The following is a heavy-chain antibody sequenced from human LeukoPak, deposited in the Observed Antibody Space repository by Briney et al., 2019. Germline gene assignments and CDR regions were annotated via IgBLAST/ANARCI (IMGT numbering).Heavy chain of an antibody. CDR3: ARLRPSIGAAGTFDY. J-gene: IGHJ4*02. Sequence: PSETLSLTCTVSGVSISSYYWSWIRQPPGKGLEGIGYIYYTGSTKYNASLKSRVTISVDTPKNQFSLKLSSVTAADTAVYYCARLRPSIGAAGTFDYWGQGTLVTVSS. CDR1: GVSISSYY. V-gene: IGHV4-59*08. CDR2: IYYTGST. D-gene: IGHD6-13*01.